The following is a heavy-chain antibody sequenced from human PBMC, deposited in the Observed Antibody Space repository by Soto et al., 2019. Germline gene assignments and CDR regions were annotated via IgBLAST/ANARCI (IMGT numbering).Heavy chain of an antibody. CDR3: AHAFGGSGSYTGDRFDS. D-gene: IGHD3-10*01. J-gene: IGHJ5*01. CDR2: VFWDDDK. CDR1: GFSLSTIGGA. Sequence: QITLKESGPTLVKPTQTLTLTCSFSGFSLSTIGGAVGWIRQPPGKALEFLALVFWDDDKRYNPSLKIRLTISQDTSKNQVVLTMTNMDPVDTASYYGAHAFGGSGSYTGDRFDSWGQGTLVIVSS. V-gene: IGHV2-5*02.